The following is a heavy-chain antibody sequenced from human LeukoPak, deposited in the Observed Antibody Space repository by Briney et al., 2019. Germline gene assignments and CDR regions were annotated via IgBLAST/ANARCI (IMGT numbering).Heavy chain of an antibody. CDR1: GYSFTTYW. J-gene: IGHJ5*02. CDR3: ARLDTAMVNWFDP. Sequence: GESLKISCKGSGYSFTTYWIAWVRQMPGKGLEWMGIIYPHDSETRYSPSFQGQVTISVDKSVSAAYLQWRSLKASDTAVYYCARLDTAMVNWFDPWGQGTLVTVSS. CDR2: IYPHDSET. D-gene: IGHD5-18*01. V-gene: IGHV5-51*01.